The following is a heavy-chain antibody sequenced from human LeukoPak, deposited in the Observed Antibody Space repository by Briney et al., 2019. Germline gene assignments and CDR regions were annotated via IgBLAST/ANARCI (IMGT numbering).Heavy chain of an antibody. CDR3: ARSLVNDISPEYYFDY. J-gene: IGHJ4*02. V-gene: IGHV1-8*03. Sequence: GASVKVSCKASGYTFTSYDINWVRQATGQGLEWMGWINPNSGNTGYAQKFQGRVTITRNTSISTAYMELSSLRSEDTAVYYCARSLVNDISPEYYFDYWGQGTLVTVSS. CDR2: INPNSGNT. CDR1: GYTFTSYD. D-gene: IGHD3-9*01.